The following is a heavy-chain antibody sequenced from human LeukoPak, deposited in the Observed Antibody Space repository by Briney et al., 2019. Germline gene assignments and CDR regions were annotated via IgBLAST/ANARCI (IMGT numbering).Heavy chain of an antibody. CDR2: INHSGST. J-gene: IGHJ3*02. CDR3: ARGPLSLSSPPPAFDI. V-gene: IGHV4-34*01. CDR1: GGSFSGYY. Sequence: SETLSLTCAVYGGSFSGYYWSWIRQPPGKGLEWIGGINHSGSTNYNPSLKSRVTISVDTSKNQFSLKLSSVTAADTAVYYCARGPLSLSSPPPAFDIWGQGTMVTVSS. D-gene: IGHD3-16*02.